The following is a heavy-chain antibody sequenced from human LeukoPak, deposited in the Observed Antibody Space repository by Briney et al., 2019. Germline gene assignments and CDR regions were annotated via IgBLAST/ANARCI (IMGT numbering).Heavy chain of an antibody. CDR2: ISYDGTNK. CDR1: GFTFSSYG. CDR3: AKGEYSGYDSPFGY. V-gene: IGHV3-30*18. J-gene: IGHJ4*02. D-gene: IGHD5-12*01. Sequence: PGGSLRLSCAASGFTFSSYGMHWVRQAPGKGLEWVAVISYDGTNKYYADSVKGRFTISRDNSKNTLYLQVNSLRAEDTAVYYCAKGEYSGYDSPFGYWGQGTLVIVSS.